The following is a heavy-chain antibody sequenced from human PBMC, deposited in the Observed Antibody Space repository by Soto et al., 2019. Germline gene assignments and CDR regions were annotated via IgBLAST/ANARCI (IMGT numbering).Heavy chain of an antibody. D-gene: IGHD5-12*01. CDR3: ARQARLKYYYYGMDV. CDR1: GGSINSGDYS. V-gene: IGHV4-30-2*01. CDR2: IYHTGTT. Sequence: SETLSLTCTVSGGSINSGDYSWTWIRQPPGKGLEWIGYIYHTGTTYYNMSLKSRVTISVDRSKNQFSLKLSSVTAADTAVYYCARQARLKYYYYGMDVWGQGTTVTVSS. J-gene: IGHJ6*02.